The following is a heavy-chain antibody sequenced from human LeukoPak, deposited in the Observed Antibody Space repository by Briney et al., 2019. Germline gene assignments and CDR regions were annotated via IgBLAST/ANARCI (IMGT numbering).Heavy chain of an antibody. Sequence: SETLSLTCTVSGGSISSYYWSWIRQPAGKGLEWIGRIYTSGSTNYNPSLKSRVTMSVDTSKNQSYLKLSSVIAADTAVYYCARVSTVVTAFDIWGQGTMVTVSS. CDR2: IYTSGST. D-gene: IGHD2-21*02. V-gene: IGHV4-4*07. CDR3: ARVSTVVTAFDI. CDR1: GGSISSYY. J-gene: IGHJ3*02.